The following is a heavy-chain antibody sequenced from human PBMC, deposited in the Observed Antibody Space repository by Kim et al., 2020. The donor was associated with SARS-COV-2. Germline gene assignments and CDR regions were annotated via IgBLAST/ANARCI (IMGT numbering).Heavy chain of an antibody. CDR3: ARGGGYDWHYYYYGMDV. Sequence: SETLSLTCTVSGGSVSSGSYYWSWIRQPPGKGLEWIGYIYYSGSTNYNPSLKSRFTISVDTSKNQFSLKLSSVTAADTAVYYCARGGGYDWHYYYYGMDVWGQGTTVTVSS. J-gene: IGHJ6*02. D-gene: IGHD5-12*01. CDR2: IYYSGST. CDR1: GGSVSSGSYY. V-gene: IGHV4-61*01.